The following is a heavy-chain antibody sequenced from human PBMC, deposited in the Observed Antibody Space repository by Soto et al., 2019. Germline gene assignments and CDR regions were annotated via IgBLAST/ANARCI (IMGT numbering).Heavy chain of an antibody. CDR2: INHSGST. V-gene: IGHV4-34*01. D-gene: IGHD3-9*01. CDR1: GGSFSGYY. CDR3: ARADLTGYMYYFDY. Sequence: QVQLQQWGAGLLKPSETLSLTCAVYGGSFSGYYWSWIRQPPGKGLEWIGEINHSGSTNYNPSLKSRVTIPVDTSKNHFSLTLSSVTAADTAVYYCARADLTGYMYYFDYWGQGTLVTVSS. J-gene: IGHJ4*02.